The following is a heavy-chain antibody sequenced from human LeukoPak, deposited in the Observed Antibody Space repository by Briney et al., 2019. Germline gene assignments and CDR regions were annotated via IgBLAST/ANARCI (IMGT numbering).Heavy chain of an antibody. V-gene: IGHV4-4*07. D-gene: IGHD2-2*02. J-gene: IGHJ5*02. CDR1: XGSXSXYY. Sequence: PSEXXXXXXTVXXGSXSXYYWSWIRQPAGKGLEWIGRIYTSGSTNYNPSLTSRVTMSVDTSKNQFSLKLSSVTAADTAVYYCARVRYQLLYPENWFDPWGQGTLVTVSS. CDR3: ARVRYQLLYPENWFDP. CDR2: IYTSGST.